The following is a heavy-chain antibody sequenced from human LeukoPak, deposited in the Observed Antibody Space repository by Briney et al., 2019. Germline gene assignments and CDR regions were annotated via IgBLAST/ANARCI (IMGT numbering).Heavy chain of an antibody. CDR2: ISGSGGST. J-gene: IGHJ6*04. Sequence: GSLRLSCAASGFTFSSYAMSWVRQAPGKGLEWVSAISGSGGSTYYADSVKGRFTISRDNSKNTLYLQMNSLRAEDTAVYYCAKGPSSGYTAWGAFDIWGKGTTVTVSS. CDR1: GFTFSSYA. D-gene: IGHD5-18*01. CDR3: AKGPSSGYTAWGAFDI. V-gene: IGHV3-23*01.